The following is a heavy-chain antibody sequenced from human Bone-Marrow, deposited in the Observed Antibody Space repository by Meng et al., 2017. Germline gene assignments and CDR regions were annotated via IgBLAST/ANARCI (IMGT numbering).Heavy chain of an antibody. CDR3: ARGPTTMAHDFDY. Sequence: QVQLQQWGAGLLKPSETLYLTVVVSGGSFSDYYWSWIRQPPGKGLEWIGEINHSGSTNYNPSLESRATISVDTSQNNLSLKLSSVTAADSAVYYCARGPTTMAHDFDYWGQGTLVTVSS. J-gene: IGHJ4*02. CDR2: INHSGST. D-gene: IGHD4-11*01. CDR1: GGSFSDYY. V-gene: IGHV4-34*01.